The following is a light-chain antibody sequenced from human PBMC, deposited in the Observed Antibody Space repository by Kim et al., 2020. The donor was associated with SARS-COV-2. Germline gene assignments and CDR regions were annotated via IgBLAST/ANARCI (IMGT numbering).Light chain of an antibody. Sequence: SACERATLARPASHRASSHLASYQQKPGQAPTLIIYHASNGATGIPARFSGSRSGTDFTFTISSLEPEDFAVYYCQQRSNWLTFGGGTKVDIK. CDR2: HAS. CDR3: QQRSNWLT. V-gene: IGKV3-11*01. J-gene: IGKJ4*01. CDR1: HRASSH.